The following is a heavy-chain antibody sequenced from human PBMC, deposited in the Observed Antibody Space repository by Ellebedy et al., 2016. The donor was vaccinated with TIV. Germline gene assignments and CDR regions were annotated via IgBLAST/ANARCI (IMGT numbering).Heavy chain of an antibody. CDR1: GFPLSNYD. V-gene: IGHV3-13*04. Sequence: GESLKISCVVSGFPLSNYDVHWVRQAAGQGLEWVSTVGTDGDSYYADSVEGRFIISREDAKNSVYLQMDNLKTGDTATYYCARSAALGTPDNGLDVWGQGTQVTVSS. J-gene: IGHJ6*02. D-gene: IGHD5-24*01. CDR3: ARSAALGTPDNGLDV. CDR2: VGTDGDS.